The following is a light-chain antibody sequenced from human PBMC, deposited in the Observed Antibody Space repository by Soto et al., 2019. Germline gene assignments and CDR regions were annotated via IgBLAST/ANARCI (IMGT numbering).Light chain of an antibody. V-gene: IGKV1-39*01. CDR1: QSITSY. CDR3: QQSYTTPRT. CDR2: AAS. J-gene: IGKJ1*01. Sequence: DIQLTQSPSSLSASVGDRITITCRASQSITSYLTRYQQKPGKAPKLLIYAASTLQTGVPSRFSGSGSGTDFTLTIGSLQPEDFTVYFCQQSYTTPRTFGQGTRV.